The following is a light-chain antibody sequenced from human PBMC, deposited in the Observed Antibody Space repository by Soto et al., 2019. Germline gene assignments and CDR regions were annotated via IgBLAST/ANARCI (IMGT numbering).Light chain of an antibody. V-gene: IGLV2-14*03. CDR3: TSWTTSTTMI. J-gene: IGLJ2*01. Sequence: QSALTQPASVSGSPGQSITISCTGTSSDIGAYNFVSVYQQHPGKAPKLMLYDVNIRPSGVSNRFSGSKSGNTASLTISGLQAEDEADYYCTSWTTSTTMIFGGGTKLTVL. CDR1: SSDIGAYNF. CDR2: DVN.